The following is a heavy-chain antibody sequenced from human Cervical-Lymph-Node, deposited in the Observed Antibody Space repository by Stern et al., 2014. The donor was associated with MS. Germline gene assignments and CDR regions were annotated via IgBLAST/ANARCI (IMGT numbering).Heavy chain of an antibody. CDR2: ISAYHGNT. V-gene: IGHV1-18*01. CDR1: GYTFTSYG. CDR3: ARGLLGRENAFDI. D-gene: IGHD2-15*01. Sequence: QVQLVQSGAEVKKPWASVKVSCKASGYTFTSYGISSVRQAPGQGLEWMGGISAYHGNTNYAQKLQGRVTITTDTSTSTAYMELRMLRSDDTAVYYCARGLLGRENAFDIWGQGTMVTVSS. J-gene: IGHJ3*02.